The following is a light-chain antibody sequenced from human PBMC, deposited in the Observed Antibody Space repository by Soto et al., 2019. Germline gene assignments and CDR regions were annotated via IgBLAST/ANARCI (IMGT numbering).Light chain of an antibody. CDR2: GAS. J-gene: IGKJ1*01. CDR1: QSVSSN. Sequence: EIVMTQSPATLSMSLGERATLSCRASQSVSSNLAWYQQKPGQAPRLLIYGASTRATGIPARFSGSGSGTEFTLTISSLQSEDFAGYYCQHYNDWPTFGQGTKVDIK. CDR3: QHYNDWPT. V-gene: IGKV3-15*01.